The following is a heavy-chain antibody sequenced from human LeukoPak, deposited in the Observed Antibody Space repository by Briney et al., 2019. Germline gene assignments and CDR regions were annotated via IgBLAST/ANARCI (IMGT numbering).Heavy chain of an antibody. CDR1: GGSISSSTYY. D-gene: IGHD1-26*01. CDR3: ARNASDSGTSYFDY. J-gene: IGHJ4*02. Sequence: PSETLSLTCTVSGGSISSSTYYWGWIRQPPGKGLEWIGSIYCSGSTSYNPSLKSRVTMSVDTSKNQFSLKLDSVTAADTAVYYCARNASDSGTSYFDYWGQGTLVTVSS. CDR2: IYCSGST. V-gene: IGHV4-39*01.